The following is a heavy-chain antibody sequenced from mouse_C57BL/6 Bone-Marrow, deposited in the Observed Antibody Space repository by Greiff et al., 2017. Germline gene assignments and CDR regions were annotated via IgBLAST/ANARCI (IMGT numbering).Heavy chain of an antibody. D-gene: IGHD2-12*01. CDR2: IRSGGSYT. V-gene: IGHV5-6*01. J-gene: IGHJ2*01. Sequence: EVLGVESGGDLVKPGGSLKLSCAASGFTFSSYGMSWVRQTPDKRLEWVATIRSGGSYTYYPDSVKGRFTMSRDNAKKTLYLQMSSLKSEDTAMYNCARHVTSPLYYFDYWGQGTTLTVSS. CDR1: GFTFSSYG. CDR3: ARHVTSPLYYFDY.